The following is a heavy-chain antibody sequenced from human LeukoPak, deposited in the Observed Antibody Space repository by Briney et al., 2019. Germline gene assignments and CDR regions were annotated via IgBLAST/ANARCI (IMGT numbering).Heavy chain of an antibody. CDR3: ARTYYDFWSGPGGSDY. V-gene: IGHV3-7*01. CDR1: GFTFSSYW. Sequence: GGSLRLSCAASGFTFSSYWMSWVRQAPGKGLEWVANIKQDGSEKYYVDSVKGRLTISRDNAKNSLYLQMNSLRAEDTAVYYCARTYYDFWSGPGGSDYWGQGTLVTVSS. D-gene: IGHD3-3*01. CDR2: IKQDGSEK. J-gene: IGHJ4*02.